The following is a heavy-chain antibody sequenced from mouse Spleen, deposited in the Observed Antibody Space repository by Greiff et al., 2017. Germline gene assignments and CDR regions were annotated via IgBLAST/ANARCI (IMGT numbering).Heavy chain of an antibody. D-gene: IGHD2-10*01. Sequence: EVHLVESGPELVKPGASVKISCKASGYTFTDYNMHWVKQSHGKSLEWIGYIYPYNGGTGYNQKFKSKATLTVDNSSSTAYMELRSLTSEDSAVYYCARPYYGNYFDYWGQGTTLTVSS. CDR3: ARPYYGNYFDY. V-gene: IGHV1S29*02. CDR2: IYPYNGGT. J-gene: IGHJ2*01. CDR1: GYTFTDYN.